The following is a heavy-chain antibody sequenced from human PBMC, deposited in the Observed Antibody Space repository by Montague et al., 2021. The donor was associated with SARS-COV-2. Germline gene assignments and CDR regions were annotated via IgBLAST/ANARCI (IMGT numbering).Heavy chain of an antibody. V-gene: IGHV4-61*03. D-gene: IGHD1-1*01. CDR1: GGSISSSSYD. CDR2: VHYTGST. CDR3: ARAQNTCFIANCVNYFEV. Sequence: SETLSLTYTVSGGSISSSSYDWGWIRQPPGKGLEWIGYVHYTGSTKYTPSLKTRVTLSLDTPKNHFSLKLRSVTAADTAIYYCARAQNTCFIANCVNYFEVWGLGALVTVSS. J-gene: IGHJ4*02.